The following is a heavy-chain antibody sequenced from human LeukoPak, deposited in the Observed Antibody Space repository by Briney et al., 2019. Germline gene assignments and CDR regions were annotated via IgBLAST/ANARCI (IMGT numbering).Heavy chain of an antibody. Sequence: ASVKVSCKASGYTFTSYYMHWVRQAPGQGLEWMGIINPSGGSTSYAQKFQGRVTMTRDKSTSTVYMELSSLRSEDTAVYYCSWIRGALGFYFMDVWGKGTTVTISS. CDR2: INPSGGST. CDR3: SWIRGALGFYFMDV. V-gene: IGHV1-46*01. CDR1: GYTFTSYY. D-gene: IGHD3-10*01. J-gene: IGHJ6*03.